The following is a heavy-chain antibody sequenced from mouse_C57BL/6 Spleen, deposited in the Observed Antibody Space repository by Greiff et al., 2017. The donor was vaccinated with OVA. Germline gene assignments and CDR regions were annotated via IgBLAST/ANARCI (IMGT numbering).Heavy chain of an antibody. V-gene: IGHV1-59*01. Sequence: VQLQQSGAELVRPGPSVKLSCKASGYTFTSYWMHWVKLRPGQGLEWIGVIDPSDSYTNYNQKFKGKATLTVDTSSSTAYMQLSSLTSEDSAVYYCANGYGDYWGQGTTLTVSS. CDR2: IDPSDSYT. D-gene: IGHD2-2*01. CDR3: ANGYGDY. CDR1: GYTFTSYW. J-gene: IGHJ2*01.